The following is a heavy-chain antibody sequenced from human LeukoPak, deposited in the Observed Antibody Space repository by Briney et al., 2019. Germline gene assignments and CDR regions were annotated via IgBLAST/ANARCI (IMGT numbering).Heavy chain of an antibody. D-gene: IGHD3-10*01. CDR2: IYYSGST. CDR3: ARQHRGSRPRNYYGSGSYGWFDP. J-gene: IGHJ5*02. V-gene: IGHV4-59*08. Sequence: SETLSLTCTVSGGSISSYYWSWIRQPPGKGLEWIGYIYYSGSTNYNPSLKSRVTISVDTSKNQFSLKLSSVTAADTAVYYCARQHRGSRPRNYYGSGSYGWFDPWGQGTLVTVSS. CDR1: GGSISSYY.